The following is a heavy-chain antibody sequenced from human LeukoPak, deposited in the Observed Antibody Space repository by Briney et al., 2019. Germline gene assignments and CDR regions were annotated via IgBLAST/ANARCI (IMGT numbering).Heavy chain of an antibody. CDR3: ARRHVQYTSSSDPYYFDY. J-gene: IGHJ4*02. CDR2: LDYSGST. CDR1: GGSISSYY. V-gene: IGHV4-59*01. D-gene: IGHD6-6*01. Sequence: SETLSLTCTASGGSISSYYWTWIRQLPGKGLEWIGYLDYSGSTNYNPSLKSRVTISVDTSKNQFSLKLSSVTAADTAVYYCARRHVQYTSSSDPYYFDYWGQGTLVTVSS.